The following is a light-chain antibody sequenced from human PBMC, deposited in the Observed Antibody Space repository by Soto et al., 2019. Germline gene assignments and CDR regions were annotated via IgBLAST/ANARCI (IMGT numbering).Light chain of an antibody. Sequence: QSVLTQPRSVSGSPGQSVTISCTGTSSDVGGYNYVSWYQQHPGKAPKLMIYDVSKRPSGVPDRFSGSKSGNTASLTISGLQAGDEADYYCCSYAGSYTYNYVFGTGTKVTVL. CDR3: CSYAGSYTYNYV. CDR2: DVS. J-gene: IGLJ1*01. CDR1: SSDVGGYNY. V-gene: IGLV2-11*01.